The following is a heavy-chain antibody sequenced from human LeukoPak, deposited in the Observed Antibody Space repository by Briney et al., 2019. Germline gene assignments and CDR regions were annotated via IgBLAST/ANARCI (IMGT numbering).Heavy chain of an antibody. V-gene: IGHV4-39*01. D-gene: IGHD3-10*01. CDR1: GGSISSSSYY. Sequence: SETLSLTCTVSGGSISSSSYYWGWIRQPPGKGLEWIGSIYYSGSTYYNPSLKSRVTISVDTSKNQFSLKLSSVTAADMAVYYCARSTMVRGLDYWGQGTLVTVSS. CDR2: IYYSGST. CDR3: ARSTMVRGLDY. J-gene: IGHJ4*02.